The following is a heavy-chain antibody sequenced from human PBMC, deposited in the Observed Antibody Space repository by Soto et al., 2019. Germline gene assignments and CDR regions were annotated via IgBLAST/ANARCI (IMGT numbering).Heavy chain of an antibody. D-gene: IGHD3-22*01. CDR1: GFTFSSYA. J-gene: IGHJ4*02. CDR3: AKEFYDTRGYFDY. V-gene: IGHV3-23*01. Sequence: GGSLRLSCAASGFTFSSYAMSWVRQAAGKGLEWVSAISGSGDSTYYADSVKGRFTISRDNSKNTLSLQMNSLRAEDTAVYYCAKEFYDTRGYFDYWGQGTLVTVSS. CDR2: ISGSGDST.